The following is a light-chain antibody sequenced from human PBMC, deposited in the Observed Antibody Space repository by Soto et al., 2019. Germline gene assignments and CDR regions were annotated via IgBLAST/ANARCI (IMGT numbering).Light chain of an antibody. J-gene: IGKJ2*01. V-gene: IGKV3-15*01. CDR2: GAS. CDR1: QSISSD. Sequence: EIVMTQSTATLSVSPGERATLSCRASQSISSDVAWYQQKPGQAPRLLIYGASTTATGIPARFSGSGSGTEFTLTISSLQSEDFAVYNCQQYNKWPRTFGQGTKVEIK. CDR3: QQYNKWPRT.